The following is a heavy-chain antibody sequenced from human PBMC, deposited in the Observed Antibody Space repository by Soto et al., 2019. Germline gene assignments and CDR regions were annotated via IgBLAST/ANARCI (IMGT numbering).Heavy chain of an antibody. CDR3: AREVDTAMVTGPFDY. Sequence: LRLSCAASGFTFSDYYMSWIRQAPGKGLEWVAVISYDGSNKYYADSVKGRFTISRDNSKNTLYLQMNSLRAEDTAVYYCAREVDTAMVTGPFDYWGQGTLVTVSS. D-gene: IGHD5-18*01. J-gene: IGHJ4*02. CDR2: ISYDGSNK. V-gene: IGHV3-30-3*01. CDR1: GFTFSDYY.